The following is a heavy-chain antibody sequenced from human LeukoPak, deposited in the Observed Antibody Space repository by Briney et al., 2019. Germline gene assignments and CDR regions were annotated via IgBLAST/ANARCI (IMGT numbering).Heavy chain of an antibody. V-gene: IGHV3-74*01. CDR1: GFTFSSYW. CDR2: INSDGSST. Sequence: PGGSLRLSCAASGFTFSSYWMHWVRQAPGKGLVWVSRINSDGSSTSYADSVKGRFTISRDNAKNTLYLQMNSLRAEDTAVYYCARGGYNWNDGDAFDIWGQGTMVTVSS. J-gene: IGHJ3*02. D-gene: IGHD1-20*01. CDR3: ARGGYNWNDGDAFDI.